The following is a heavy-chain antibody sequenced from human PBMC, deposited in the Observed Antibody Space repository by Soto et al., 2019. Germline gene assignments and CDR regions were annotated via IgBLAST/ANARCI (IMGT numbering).Heavy chain of an antibody. Sequence: QVQLVESGGGVVQPGRSLRLSCAASGFTFSSYAMHWVRQAPGKGLEWVAVISYDGSNKYYADSVKGRFTISRDNSKNTLYLQMNSLRAEDTAVYYCARDADFLWFGGGFDYWGQGTLVTVSS. D-gene: IGHD3-10*01. CDR2: ISYDGSNK. V-gene: IGHV3-30-3*01. J-gene: IGHJ4*02. CDR1: GFTFSSYA. CDR3: ARDADFLWFGGGFDY.